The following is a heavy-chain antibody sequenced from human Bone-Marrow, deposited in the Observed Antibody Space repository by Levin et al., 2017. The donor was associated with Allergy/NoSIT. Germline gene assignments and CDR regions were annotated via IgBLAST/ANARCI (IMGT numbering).Heavy chain of an antibody. CDR3: AGAVAGTGFAFDI. D-gene: IGHD6-19*01. CDR2: IYYSGST. V-gene: IGHV4-59*01. J-gene: IGHJ3*02. Sequence: SETLSLTCTVSGGSISSYYWSWIRQPPGKGLEWNGYIYYSGSTNYNPSLKSRVTISVDTSKNQFSLRLSSVTAADTAVYYCAGAVAGTGFAFDICRQGTMVTVSS. CDR1: GGSISSYY.